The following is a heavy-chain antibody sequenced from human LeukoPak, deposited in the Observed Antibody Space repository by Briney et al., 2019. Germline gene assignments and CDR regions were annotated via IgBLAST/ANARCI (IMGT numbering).Heavy chain of an antibody. Sequence: SETLSLTCTVSGGSISSSSYYWGWIRQPPGRGLEWIGSIYYSGSTYYNPSLKSRVTISVDTSKNQFSLKLSSVTAADTAVYYRARRGGYSSSSWGQGTLVTVSS. CDR2: IYYSGST. CDR3: ARRGGYSSSS. D-gene: IGHD6-6*01. J-gene: IGHJ4*02. V-gene: IGHV4-39*01. CDR1: GGSISSSSYY.